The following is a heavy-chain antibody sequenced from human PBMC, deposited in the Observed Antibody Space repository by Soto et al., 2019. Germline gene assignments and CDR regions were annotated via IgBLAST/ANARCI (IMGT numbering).Heavy chain of an antibody. CDR1: GFTFSSYS. CDR3: ARARIAVAGTWTTFDY. CDR2: ISSSSSYI. J-gene: IGHJ4*02. V-gene: IGHV3-21*01. Sequence: EVQLVESGGGLVKPGGSLRLSCAASGFTFSSYSMNWVRQAPGKGLEWVSSISSSSSYIYYADSVKGRFTISRDNAKNSLYLQMNSLSAEDTAVYYCARARIAVAGTWTTFDYWGQGTLVTVSS. D-gene: IGHD6-19*01.